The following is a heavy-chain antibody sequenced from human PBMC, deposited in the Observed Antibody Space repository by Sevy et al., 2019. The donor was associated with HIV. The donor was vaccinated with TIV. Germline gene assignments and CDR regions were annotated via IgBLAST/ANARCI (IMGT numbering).Heavy chain of an antibody. D-gene: IGHD5-18*01. J-gene: IGHJ4*02. CDR3: ARGKSGYGYGLDY. CDR1: GFPVSSNY. Sequence: GGSLRLSCAASGFPVSSNYMSWVRQAPGKGLEWVSVIYSDGSTYHADSVKGRFTISRDNSKNKIYLQMNSLRVEDMAVYYCARGKSGYGYGLDYWGQGTLVTVSS. V-gene: IGHV3-66*01. CDR2: IYSDGST.